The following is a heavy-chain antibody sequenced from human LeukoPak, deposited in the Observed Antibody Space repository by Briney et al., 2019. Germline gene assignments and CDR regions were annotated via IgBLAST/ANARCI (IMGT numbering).Heavy chain of an antibody. V-gene: IGHV4-4*07. CDR2: IYTSGST. CDR3: AKEDIVVVPAAMGGYYYYYMDV. J-gene: IGHJ6*03. Sequence: SETLSLTCTVSGGSISSYYWSWIRQPAGKGLEWIGRIYTSGSTNYNPSLKSRVTMSVDTSKNQFSLKLSSVTAADPAVYYCAKEDIVVVPAAMGGYYYYYMDVWGKGTTVTVSS. D-gene: IGHD2-2*01. CDR1: GGSISSYY.